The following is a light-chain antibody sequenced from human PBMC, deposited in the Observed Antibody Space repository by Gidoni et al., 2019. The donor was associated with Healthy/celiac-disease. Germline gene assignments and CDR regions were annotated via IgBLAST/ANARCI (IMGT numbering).Light chain of an antibody. CDR2: AAS. V-gene: IGKV1-9*01. J-gene: IGKJ2*01. CDR3: QQLNSYPYT. CDR1: HGISSY. Sequence: DIQLTQSPSFLSASVGDRVTITCRASHGISSYLACYQQQPGKSPQLLIYAASTLHSGVPSRFSGSGAGTEFTLTISSLQSEDFAIYYCQQLNSYPYTFGQGTKLEIK.